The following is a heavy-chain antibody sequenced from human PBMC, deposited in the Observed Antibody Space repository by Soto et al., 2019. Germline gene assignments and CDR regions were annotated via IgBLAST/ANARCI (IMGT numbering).Heavy chain of an antibody. CDR3: ARVGGWEAGSFVVTAAQVYYFYY. D-gene: IGHD2-21*02. V-gene: IGHV1-69*02. J-gene: IGHJ4*02. CDR2: IIPILGIA. Sequence: ASVKVSCKASGGTFSSYTISWVRQAPGQGLEWMGRIIPILGIANYAQKFQGRVTITADKSTSTAYMELSSLRSEDTAVYYCARVGGWEAGSFVVTAAQVYYFYYWGQGTLVPVSS. CDR1: GGTFSSYT.